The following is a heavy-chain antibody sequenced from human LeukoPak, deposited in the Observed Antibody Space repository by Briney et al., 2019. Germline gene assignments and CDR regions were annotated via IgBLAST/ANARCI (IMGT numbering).Heavy chain of an antibody. V-gene: IGHV3-73*01. J-gene: IGHJ6*02. CDR1: GFTFSGSA. CDR3: AGNIWSGPYYGMDV. D-gene: IGHD3-3*01. Sequence: GGSLRLSCAASGFTFSGSAMHWVRQASGKGLEWVGRIRSKANSYATAYAASVKGRFTISRDDSKNTAYLQMHSLKTEDTAVYYCAGNIWSGPYYGMDVWGQGTTVTVSS. CDR2: IRSKANSYAT.